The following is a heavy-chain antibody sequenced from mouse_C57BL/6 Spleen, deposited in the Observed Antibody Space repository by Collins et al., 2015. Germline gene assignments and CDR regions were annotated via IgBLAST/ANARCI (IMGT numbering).Heavy chain of an antibody. D-gene: IGHD2-5*01. J-gene: IGHJ4*01. Sequence: QVQLQQSGAELVKPGASVKMSCKASGYTFTTYPIEWMKQNHGKTLEWIGNFHPYNDDTKYNEKFKDKATLTVKNPLAQSTLELSRLTSDDSAVYYCAKGSNYDFSMDYWGQGTSVTVSS. CDR3: AKGSNYDFSMDY. V-gene: IGHV1-47*01. CDR1: GYTFTTYP. CDR2: FHPYNDDT.